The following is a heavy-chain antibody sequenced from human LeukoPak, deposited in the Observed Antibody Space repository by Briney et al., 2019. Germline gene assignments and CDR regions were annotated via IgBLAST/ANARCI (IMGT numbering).Heavy chain of an antibody. V-gene: IGHV3-53*01. CDR1: GFTFSNYA. D-gene: IGHD4/OR15-4a*01. CDR3: ARRAGAYSHPYDY. J-gene: IGHJ4*02. CDR2: IYSDNT. Sequence: GGSLRLSCAASGFTFSNYAVSWVRQAPGKGLEWVSFIYSDNTHYSDSVKGRFTISRDNSKNTLYLQMNSLRAEDTAVYYCARRAGAYSHPYDYWGQGTLVTVSS.